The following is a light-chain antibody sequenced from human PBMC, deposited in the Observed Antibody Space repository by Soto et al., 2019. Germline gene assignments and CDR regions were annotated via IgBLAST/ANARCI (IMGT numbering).Light chain of an antibody. CDR3: SSYTSSSTPFSV. J-gene: IGLJ1*01. V-gene: IGLV2-14*01. CDR2: DVS. Sequence: QSALTQPASVSGSPGQSITISCTGTSSDVGGYNYVSWYQQHPGKAPKLMIYDVSNRPSGVSNRFSGSKSGNTASLTISGLQAEDEADYYCSSYTSSSTPFSVFGTGTKLTVL. CDR1: SSDVGGYNY.